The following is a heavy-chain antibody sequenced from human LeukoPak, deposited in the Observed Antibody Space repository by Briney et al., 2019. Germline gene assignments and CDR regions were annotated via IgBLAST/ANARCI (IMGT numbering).Heavy chain of an antibody. CDR3: ARGIAAASPYYYGMDV. J-gene: IGHJ6*02. CDR1: GYTFTSYY. CDR2: INPSGGST. V-gene: IGHV1-46*01. D-gene: IGHD6-13*01. Sequence: ASVKVSCKASGYTFTSYYMHWVRQAPGQGLEWMGIINPSGGSTSYAQKFQGRVTMTRDTSTSTVYMELSSLRSEDTAVYYCARGIAAASPYYYGMDVWGQGTTVTVSS.